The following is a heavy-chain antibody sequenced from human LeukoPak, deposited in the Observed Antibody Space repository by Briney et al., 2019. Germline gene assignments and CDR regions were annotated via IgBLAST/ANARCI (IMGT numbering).Heavy chain of an antibody. CDR3: AKDIGRSSGPTDY. V-gene: IGHV3-30*02. CDR2: IRYDGSNK. Sequence: GGSLRLSCAASGFTFCSYGMHWVRQAPGKGLEWVAFIRYDGSNKYYADSVKGRFTISRDNSKNTLYLQMNSLRAEDTAVYYCAKDIGRSSGPTDYWGQGTLVTVSS. D-gene: IGHD3-22*01. J-gene: IGHJ4*02. CDR1: GFTFCSYG.